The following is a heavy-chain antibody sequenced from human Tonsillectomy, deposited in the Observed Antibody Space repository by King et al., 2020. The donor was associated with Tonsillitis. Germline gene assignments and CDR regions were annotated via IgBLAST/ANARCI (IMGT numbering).Heavy chain of an antibody. V-gene: IGHV5-51*01. Sequence: VQLVESGAEVKKPGESLKISCKGSGYTFTSYWIGWVRQMPGKGLEWMGIIYPGDSDTRYSPSFQGHVIISADKSIATAYLQWISLTAPDTAMYYCARLHYTNTLGRDCFDPWRQGTLVTVPS. J-gene: IGHJ5*02. CDR2: IYPGDSDT. D-gene: IGHD2-2*02. CDR3: ARLHYTNTLGRDCFDP. CDR1: GYTFTSYW.